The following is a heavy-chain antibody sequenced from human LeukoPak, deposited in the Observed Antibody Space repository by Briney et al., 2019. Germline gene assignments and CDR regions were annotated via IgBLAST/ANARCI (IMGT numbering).Heavy chain of an antibody. V-gene: IGHV3-23*01. CDR3: AKDSLGSSSKNWFDP. D-gene: IGHD6-13*01. J-gene: IGHJ5*02. Sequence: GGSLRLSCAASGFTFSSYAMSWVRQAPGKGLEWVSAISGSGGSTYCADSVKGRFTISRDNSKNTLYLQMNSLRAEDTAVYYCAKDSLGSSSKNWFDPWGQGTLVTVSS. CDR1: GFTFSSYA. CDR2: ISGSGGST.